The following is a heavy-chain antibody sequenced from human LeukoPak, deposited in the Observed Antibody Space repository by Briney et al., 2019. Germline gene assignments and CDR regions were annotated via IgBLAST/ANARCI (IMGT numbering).Heavy chain of an antibody. J-gene: IGHJ3*01. CDR2: ISTSGRNI. Sequence: GGSLRLSCEASGFXFSTYEINWVRQAPGKGLEWISYISTSGRNIYYADSVKGRFTISRDNAKNSLYLQMNTLRVEDTAVYYCARAVSGFTQGAFDVWGQGTMVTVSS. CDR3: ARAVSGFTQGAFDV. CDR1: GFXFSTYE. V-gene: IGHV3-48*03. D-gene: IGHD1-26*01.